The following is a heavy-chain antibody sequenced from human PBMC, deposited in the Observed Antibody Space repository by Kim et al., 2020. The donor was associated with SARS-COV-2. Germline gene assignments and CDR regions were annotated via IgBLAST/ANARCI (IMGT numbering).Heavy chain of an antibody. CDR3: ARDDYGDDEFDY. CDR2: IYYSGST. V-gene: IGHV4-59*01. D-gene: IGHD4-17*01. J-gene: IGHJ4*02. Sequence: SETLSLTCTVSGGSISSYYWSWIRQPPGKGLEWIGYIYYSGSTNYNPSLKSRVSISVDTSKNQFSLKLSSVTASDTAVYYCARDDYGDDEFDYWGQGPL. CDR1: GGSISSYY.